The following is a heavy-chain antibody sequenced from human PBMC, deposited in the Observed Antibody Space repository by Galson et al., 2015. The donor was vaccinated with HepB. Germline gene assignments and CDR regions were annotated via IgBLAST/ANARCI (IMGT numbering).Heavy chain of an antibody. CDR1: GFTFSSYS. CDR2: ITSSSSTI. V-gene: IGHV3-48*01. D-gene: IGHD1-14*01. J-gene: IGHJ6*04. CDR3: ARLPRSNPGGV. Sequence: SLRLSCAASGFTFSSYSTNWVRQAPGKGLEWVSYITSSSSTIYYADSVKGRFTISRDNAKNSLYLQMNSLRVEDTAVYYCARLPRSNPGGVWGKGTTVTVSS.